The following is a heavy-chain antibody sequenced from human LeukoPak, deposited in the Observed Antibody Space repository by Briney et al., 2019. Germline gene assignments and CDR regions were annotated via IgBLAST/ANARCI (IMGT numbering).Heavy chain of an antibody. CDR1: GGTFSSYA. V-gene: IGHV1-69*13. D-gene: IGHD3-22*01. J-gene: IGHJ4*02. CDR2: IIPIFGTA. Sequence: SVKVSCKASGGTFSSYAISWVLQAPGQGLEWMGGIIPIFGTANYAQKFQGRVTITADESTSTAYMELSSLSSEDTAVYYCASGYLYYYDSSGYLSYFDYWGQGTLVTVSS. CDR3: ASGYLYYYDSSGYLSYFDY.